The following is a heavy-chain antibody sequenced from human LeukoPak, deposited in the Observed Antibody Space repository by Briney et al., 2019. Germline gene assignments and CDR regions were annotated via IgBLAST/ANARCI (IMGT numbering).Heavy chain of an antibody. CDR2: INPNSGGT. Sequence: ASVKVSCKASGYTFTGYYMHWVRQAPGQGLEWMGWINPNSGGTNYAQKFQGRVTMTRDTSTSTVYMELSSLRSEDTAVYYCASRGAVVVPAAVFGIWGQGTMVTVSS. D-gene: IGHD2-2*01. CDR3: ASRGAVVVPAAVFGI. CDR1: GYTFTGYY. V-gene: IGHV1-2*02. J-gene: IGHJ3*02.